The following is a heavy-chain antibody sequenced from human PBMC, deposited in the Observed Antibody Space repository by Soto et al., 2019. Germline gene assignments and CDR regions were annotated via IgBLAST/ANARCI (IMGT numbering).Heavy chain of an antibody. V-gene: IGHV3-33*01. CDR3: ARSSHYYDSVPTDY. J-gene: IGHJ4*02. Sequence: QVQLVESGGGVVQPGRSLRLSCAASGFTFSSYGMHWVRQAPGKGLEWVAVIWYDGSNKYYADSVKGRFTISRDNSKNTRYLQMNSLRAEDTAVYYCARSSHYYDSVPTDYWGQGTLVTVSS. CDR1: GFTFSSYG. CDR2: IWYDGSNK. D-gene: IGHD3-22*01.